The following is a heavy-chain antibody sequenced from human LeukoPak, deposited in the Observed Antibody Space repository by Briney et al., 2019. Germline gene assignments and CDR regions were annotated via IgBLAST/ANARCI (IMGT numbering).Heavy chain of an antibody. CDR3: AKSDTGGNYFPFDY. CDR1: GFTFSNDG. J-gene: IGHJ4*02. Sequence: PGGSLRLSCAASGFTFSNDGMSWVRQAPGKGLEWVSSISGSGCTTYYTDSVKGRFSISRDNSKGTLYLQMDSLRDEDTAVYYCAKSDTGGNYFPFDYWGQGTLVTVSS. D-gene: IGHD3-22*01. CDR2: ISGSGCTT. V-gene: IGHV3-23*01.